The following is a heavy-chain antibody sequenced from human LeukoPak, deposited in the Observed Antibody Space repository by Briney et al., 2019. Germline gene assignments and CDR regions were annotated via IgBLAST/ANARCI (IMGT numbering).Heavy chain of an antibody. V-gene: IGHV4-61*02. D-gene: IGHD3-22*01. CDR2: IYTSGST. CDR3: TRGSIAYYYMDV. CDR1: GYSISSGYY. J-gene: IGHJ6*03. Sequence: PSETLSLTCTVSGYSISSGYYWSWIRQPAGKGLEWIGRIYTSGSTNYNPSLKSRVTISVDTSKNQFSLKLSSVTAADTAVDYCTRGSIAYYYMDVWGKGTTVTISS.